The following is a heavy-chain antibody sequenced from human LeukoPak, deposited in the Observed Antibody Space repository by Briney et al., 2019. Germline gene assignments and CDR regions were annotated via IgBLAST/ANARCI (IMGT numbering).Heavy chain of an antibody. CDR3: ARGPGYCSSTSCHTTNDY. CDR1: GGSISSGGYY. Sequence: SETLSLTCTVSGGSISSGGYYWSWIRQHPGKGLEWIGEINHSGSTNYNPSLKSRVTISVDTSKNQFSLKLSSVTAADTAVYYCARGPGYCSSTSCHTTNDYWGQGTLVTVSS. D-gene: IGHD2-2*02. V-gene: IGHV4-39*07. CDR2: INHSGST. J-gene: IGHJ4*02.